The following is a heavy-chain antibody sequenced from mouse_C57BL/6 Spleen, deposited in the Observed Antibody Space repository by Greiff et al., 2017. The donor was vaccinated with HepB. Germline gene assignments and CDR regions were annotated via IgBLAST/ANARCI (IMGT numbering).Heavy chain of an antibody. CDR3: ARGLGRGGYFDY. Sequence: EVKLMESGGGLVKPGGSLKLSCAASGFTFSSYAMSWVRQTPEKRLEWVATISDGGSYTYYPDNVKGRFTISRDNAKNNLYLQMSHLKSEDTAMYYCARGLGRGGYFDYWGQGTTLTVSS. D-gene: IGHD4-1*01. CDR2: ISDGGSYT. V-gene: IGHV5-4*03. CDR1: GFTFSSYA. J-gene: IGHJ2*01.